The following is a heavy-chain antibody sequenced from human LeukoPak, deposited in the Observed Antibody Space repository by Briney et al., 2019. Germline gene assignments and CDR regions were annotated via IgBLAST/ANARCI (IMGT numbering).Heavy chain of an antibody. D-gene: IGHD2-21*01. CDR3: AKGGKLFPDI. CDR2: ISGSGGST. J-gene: IGHJ3*02. V-gene: IGHV3-23*01. CDR1: GFTVSSNY. Sequence: GGSLRLSCAASGFTVSSNYMSWVRQAPGKGLEWVSAISGSGGSTYYADSVKGRFTISRDNSKNTLYLQMNSLRAEDTAVYYCAKGGKLFPDIWGQGTMVTVSS.